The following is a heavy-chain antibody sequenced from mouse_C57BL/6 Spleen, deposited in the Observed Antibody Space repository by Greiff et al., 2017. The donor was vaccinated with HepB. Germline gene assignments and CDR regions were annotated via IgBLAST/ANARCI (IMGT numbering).Heavy chain of an antibody. V-gene: IGHV5-17*01. CDR2: ISSGRSTI. CDR1: GFTFSDYG. CDR3: ASSYIYSNSFDY. J-gene: IGHJ2*01. D-gene: IGHD2-5*01. Sequence: EVKLMESGGGLVKPGGSLKLSCAASGFTFSDYGMHWVRQAPEKGLEWVAYISSGRSTIYYADTVKGRFTIPRDNAKNTLFLQMTSLRSEDTSMYYCASSYIYSNSFDYWGQGTTLTLSS.